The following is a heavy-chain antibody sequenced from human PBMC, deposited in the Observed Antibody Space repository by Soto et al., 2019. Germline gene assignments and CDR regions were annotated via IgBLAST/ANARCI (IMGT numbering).Heavy chain of an antibody. CDR2: IYYSGST. D-gene: IGHD6-13*01. V-gene: IGHV4-39*02. Sequence: LPETLSLTCIVSGESISGTIYYWGWIRQPPGKGLEWIGSIYYSGSTYYNPSLKSRVTLSVDTSKNHFSLKLTSVTAADTAVYYCARPGGSGWFYFDSWGQGSQVTVS. CDR1: GESISGTIYY. J-gene: IGHJ4*02. CDR3: ARPGGSGWFYFDS.